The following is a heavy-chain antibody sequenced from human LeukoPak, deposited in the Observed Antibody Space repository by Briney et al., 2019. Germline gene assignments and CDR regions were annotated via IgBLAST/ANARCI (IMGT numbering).Heavy chain of an antibody. CDR2: IYTSGST. D-gene: IGHD4-23*01. CDR1: AGSLSGYY. V-gene: IGHV4-4*08. J-gene: IGHJ4*02. Sequence: SETLSLTCTVSAGSLSGYYWTWIRQPPGKGLEWIGYIYTSGSTKYNPSLKGRVTMSVDTSKNQLSLNLSSVTAADTAVYYCARDPNSALWGQGTLVTVSS. CDR3: ARDPNSAL.